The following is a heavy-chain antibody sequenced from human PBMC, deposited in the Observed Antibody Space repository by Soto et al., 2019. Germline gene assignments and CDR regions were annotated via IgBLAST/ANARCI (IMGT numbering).Heavy chain of an antibody. V-gene: IGHV3-23*01. D-gene: IGHD3-3*01. CDR3: AKDIWSPSSPPLLFDY. CDR1: GFTFSTCA. J-gene: IGHJ4*02. Sequence: GGSLRLSCASSGFTFSTCAMSWVRQAPGKGLEWVSTITGTGSSTYYTDSVKGRFTISRDNSRNTLYLQMNSLRTEDTAVYYCAKDIWSPSSPPLLFDYWGQGTLVTVSS. CDR2: ITGTGSST.